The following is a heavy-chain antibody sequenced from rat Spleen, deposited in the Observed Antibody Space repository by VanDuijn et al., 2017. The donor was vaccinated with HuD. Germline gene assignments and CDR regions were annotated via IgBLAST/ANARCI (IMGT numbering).Heavy chain of an antibody. CDR2: IWGNGVT. Sequence: QVQLRESGPGLVQPSQTLSLTCTVSGFSLSDYGVIWVRQSPGEGLEWMGIIWGNGVTNYHSSLNSRLSISRDTSQSQVFLKMNSLQTEDTAIYFCTREVAYWGQGTLVTVSS. V-gene: IGHV2-13*01. CDR3: TREVAY. CDR1: GFSLSDYG. J-gene: IGHJ3*01.